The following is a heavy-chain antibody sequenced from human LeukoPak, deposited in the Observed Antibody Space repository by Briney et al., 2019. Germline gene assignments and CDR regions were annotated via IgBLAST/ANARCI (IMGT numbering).Heavy chain of an antibody. D-gene: IGHD2-15*01. CDR2: IIPILGIA. CDR3: ARDGSVVVAASWFDP. Sequence: GSSVKVSFKASGGTFSSYTISWVRQAPGQGLEWMGRIIPILGIANYAQKFQGRVTITADKSTSPAYMELSSLRSGDTAVYYCARDGSVVVAASWFDPWGQGTLVTVSS. V-gene: IGHV1-69*04. J-gene: IGHJ5*02. CDR1: GGTFSSYT.